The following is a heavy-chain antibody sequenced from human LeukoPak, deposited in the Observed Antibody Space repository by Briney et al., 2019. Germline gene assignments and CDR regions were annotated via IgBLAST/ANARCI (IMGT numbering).Heavy chain of an antibody. V-gene: IGHV1-3*01. CDR2: INAGNGNT. CDR3: ARGPGHPRISSYFDY. CDR1: GYTFTSYA. D-gene: IGHD2/OR15-2a*01. Sequence: VALVKVSCKASGYTFTSYAMHWVRQAPGQRLEWMGWINAGNGNTKYSQKFQGRVTITRDTSASTAYMELSSLRSEDTAVYYCARGPGHPRISSYFDYWGQGTLVTVSS. J-gene: IGHJ4*02.